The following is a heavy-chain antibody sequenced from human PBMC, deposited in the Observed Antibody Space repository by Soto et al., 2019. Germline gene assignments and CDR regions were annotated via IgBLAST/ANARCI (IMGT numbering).Heavy chain of an antibody. CDR3: ARYCSGGSCYGHDAFDI. V-gene: IGHV4-34*01. CDR2: INHSGST. D-gene: IGHD2-15*01. J-gene: IGHJ3*02. CDR1: GGSFSGYY. Sequence: SETLSLTCAVYGGSFSGYYWSWIRQPPGKGLEWIGEINHSGSTNYNPSLKSRVTISVDKSKNQFSLKLSSVTAADTAVYYCARYCSGGSCYGHDAFDIWGQGTMVTVSS.